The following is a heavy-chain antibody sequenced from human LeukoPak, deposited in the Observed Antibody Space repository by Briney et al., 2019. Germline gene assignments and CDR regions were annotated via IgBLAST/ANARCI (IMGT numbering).Heavy chain of an antibody. J-gene: IGHJ4*02. CDR3: AREEGGLAVAGFDY. V-gene: IGHV3-23*01. CDR2: ISGSGGGT. CDR1: GFTFSSYA. Sequence: PGGSLRLSCAASGFTFSSYAMSWVRQAPGKGLEWVSAISGSGGGTYYADSVKGRFTISRDDATNSLYLQMNSLRVEDTAVYYCAREEGGLAVAGFDYWGQGTLVTVSS. D-gene: IGHD6-19*01.